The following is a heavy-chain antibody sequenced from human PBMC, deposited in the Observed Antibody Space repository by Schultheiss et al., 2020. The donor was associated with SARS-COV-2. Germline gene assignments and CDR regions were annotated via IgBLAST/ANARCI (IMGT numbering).Heavy chain of an antibody. CDR2: IYHSGST. CDR3: ARDRIHWYFDL. V-gene: IGHV4-4*02. J-gene: IGHJ2*01. Sequence: GSLRLSCAVSGGSISSSNWWSWVRQPPGKGLEWIGEIYHSGSTNYNPSLKSRVTISVDKSKNQFSLKLSSVTAADTAVYYCARDRIHWYFDLWGRGTLVTVSS. CDR1: GGSISSSNW.